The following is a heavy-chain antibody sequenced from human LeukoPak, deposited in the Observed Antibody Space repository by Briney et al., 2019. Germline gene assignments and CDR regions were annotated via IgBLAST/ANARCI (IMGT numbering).Heavy chain of an antibody. V-gene: IGHV4-39*01. CDR2: ICYSVST. J-gene: IGHJ3*01. CDR3: ARHSRSGYGGYVNAYDP. D-gene: IGHD5-12*01. Sequence: RASETLSLSCTVSGDSVSSSTYYWDWIRQPPGKGLEWIGNICYSVSTYYNPSLRSRVTMSADTSKNQFSLRLSSVTAADTAIYYCARHSRSGYGGYVNAYDPCGQGTMVSVSS. CDR1: GDSVSSSTYY.